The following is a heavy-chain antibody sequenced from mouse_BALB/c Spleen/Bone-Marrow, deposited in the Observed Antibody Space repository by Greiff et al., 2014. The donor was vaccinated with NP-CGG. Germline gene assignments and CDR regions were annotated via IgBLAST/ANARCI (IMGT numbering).Heavy chain of an antibody. D-gene: IGHD2-1*01. J-gene: IGHJ2*01. Sequence: VQLQQSGPELVKPGASVKISCKASGYAFSSSWMNWVKQRPGRGLEWIGRIYPGDGDTNYNGKFKGKATLTADKSSSTAYMQLSSLTSVDSAVYFCVRGGNYRFDYWGQGTTLTVSS. V-gene: IGHV1-82*01. CDR2: IYPGDGDT. CDR1: GYAFSSSW. CDR3: VRGGNYRFDY.